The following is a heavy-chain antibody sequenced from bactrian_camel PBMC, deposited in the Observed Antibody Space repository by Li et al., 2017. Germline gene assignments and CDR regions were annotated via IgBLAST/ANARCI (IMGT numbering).Heavy chain of an antibody. CDR2: INSAGDQL. D-gene: IGHD3*01. Sequence: HVQLVESGGGSVQAGGSLRLSCAASGFTWNDYYWSWVRQAPGKGLEWVSSINSAGDQLYYADSIKGRFTISRDNTKNTVYLQMDSLKSEDSALYYCATRRSMGWSFRDWGQGTQVTVS. CDR1: GFTWNDYY. J-gene: IGHJ4*01. V-gene: IGHV3-2*01. CDR3: ATRRSMGWSFRD.